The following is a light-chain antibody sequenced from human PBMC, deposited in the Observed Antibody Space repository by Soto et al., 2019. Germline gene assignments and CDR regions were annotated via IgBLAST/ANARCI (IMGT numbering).Light chain of an antibody. CDR3: QQYYSTPLT. CDR2: WAS. V-gene: IGKV4-1*01. Sequence: DIVMTQSPDSLAVSLGERATINCKSSQSVLYSSNNKNYLAWYQQKPGQPPKLLIYWASTRESGVPDPFSGSGSGTAFPRTIGSLQAEDVAVYYCQQYYSTPLTFGGGTKVDIK. J-gene: IGKJ4*01. CDR1: QSVLYSSNNKNY.